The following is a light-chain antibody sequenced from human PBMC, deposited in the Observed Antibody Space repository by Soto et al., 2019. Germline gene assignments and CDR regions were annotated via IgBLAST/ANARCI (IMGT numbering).Light chain of an antibody. V-gene: IGKV3-15*01. CDR3: QQYNNWPPTT. CDR2: GAS. Sequence: EILMTQSPSTLSVSPGDRATLSCRASQSVTRKLAWYQQKPGQAPRLLIYGASTSATGIPARFSGSGSGTEFTLTISSLQYEDFAVYFCQQYNNWPPTTFGQGTRLEIK. CDR1: QSVTRK. J-gene: IGKJ5*01.